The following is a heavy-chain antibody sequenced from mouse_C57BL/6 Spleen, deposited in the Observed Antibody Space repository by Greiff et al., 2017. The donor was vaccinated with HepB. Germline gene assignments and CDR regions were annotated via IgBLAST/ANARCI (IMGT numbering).Heavy chain of an antibody. V-gene: IGHV5-16*01. CDR2: INYDGSST. J-gene: IGHJ1*03. Sequence: EVQRVESEGGLVQPGSSMKLSCTASGFTFSDYYMAWVRQVPEKGLEWVANINYDGSSTYYLDSLKSRFIISRDNAKNILYLQMSSLKSEDTATYYCARRFTTVVEGWYFDVWGTGTTVTVSS. CDR1: GFTFSDYY. CDR3: ARRFTTVVEGWYFDV. D-gene: IGHD1-1*01.